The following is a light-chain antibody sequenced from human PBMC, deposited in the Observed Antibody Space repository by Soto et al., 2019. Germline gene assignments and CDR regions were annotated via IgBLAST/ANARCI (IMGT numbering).Light chain of an antibody. J-gene: IGLJ2*01. Sequence: QSVLTQSPSASASLGASVKLTCTLSSGHSSYAIAWHQQQPEKGPRYLMKLSSDGSHSKGDGIPDRFSGSSSRAERYLTISSLQSEDEADYYCQTWDTGARVVFGGGTKVTVL. CDR2: LSSDGSH. V-gene: IGLV4-69*01. CDR1: SGHSSYA. CDR3: QTWDTGARVV.